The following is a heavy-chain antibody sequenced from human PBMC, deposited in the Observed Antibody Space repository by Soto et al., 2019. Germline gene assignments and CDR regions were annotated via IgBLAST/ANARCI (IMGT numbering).Heavy chain of an antibody. Sequence: QVQLVQSGAEVKKPGSSVKVSCKASGGTFSSYTISWVRQAPGQGLEWMGRIIPILGIANYAQKFQGRVTITADKSTSTAYMELSSLRSEDTAVYYCARLIPFATINDAFDIWGQGTMVTVSS. CDR2: IIPILGIA. CDR1: GGTFSSYT. D-gene: IGHD3-3*02. CDR3: ARLIPFATINDAFDI. V-gene: IGHV1-69*02. J-gene: IGHJ3*02.